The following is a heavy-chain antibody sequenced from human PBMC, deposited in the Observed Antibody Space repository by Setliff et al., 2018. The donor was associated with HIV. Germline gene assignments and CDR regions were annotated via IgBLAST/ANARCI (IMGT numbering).Heavy chain of an antibody. V-gene: IGHV5-51*01. J-gene: IGHJ6*03. D-gene: IGHD1-26*01. CDR2: IYPDDSNI. CDR3: ARHRIVKAYYYYMDV. Sequence: GASLKISCKAVDYTFTPYWIGWVRQMPGECLEWMGIIYPDDSNIRYNPSFQSQVTISADKSISTAYLQWRSLKASATAMYYCARHRIVKAYYYYMDVWGKGTTVTVSS. CDR1: DYTFTPYW.